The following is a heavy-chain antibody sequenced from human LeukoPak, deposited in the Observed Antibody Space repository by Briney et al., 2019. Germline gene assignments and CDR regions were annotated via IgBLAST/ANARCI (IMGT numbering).Heavy chain of an antibody. CDR2: IYTSGST. CDR1: GGSISSGSYY. Sequence: PSQTLSLTCTVSGGSISSGSYYWSWIRQPAGKGLEWIGRIYTSGSTNYNPSLKSRVTMSIDTSKNQFSLELTSVTAADTAIYYCASGVVAAHTGLRWGQGTLVTVSS. V-gene: IGHV4-61*02. D-gene: IGHD2-2*01. J-gene: IGHJ4*02. CDR3: ASGVVAAHTGLR.